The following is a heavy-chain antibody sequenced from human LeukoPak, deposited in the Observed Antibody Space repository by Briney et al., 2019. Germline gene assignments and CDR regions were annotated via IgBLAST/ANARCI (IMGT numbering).Heavy chain of an antibody. Sequence: GGSLRLSCAASGFNFKNYGMHWVRQRPGQGLEWVAGISWNSGSVHYADSVQGRFTISRDNAKSSLYMEMKSLRPEDTALYYCVKDSEVVADAFDIWGQGTKVTVSS. CDR2: ISWNSGSV. CDR1: GFNFKNYG. V-gene: IGHV3-9*01. D-gene: IGHD3-22*01. CDR3: VKDSEVVADAFDI. J-gene: IGHJ3*02.